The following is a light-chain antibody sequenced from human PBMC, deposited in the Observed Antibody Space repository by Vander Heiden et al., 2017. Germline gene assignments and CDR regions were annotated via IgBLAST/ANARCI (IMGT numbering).Light chain of an antibody. CDR3: QVWDSISDHLV. CDR1: NIGSKS. V-gene: IGLV3-21*02. J-gene: IGLJ2*01. CDR2: DDS. Sequence: YVLTQPPSVSVAPGQTARITCGGANIGSKSVHWYQQKSGQAPVLVVYDDSDRPSGIPGRVSGFNSGNTATLTISRVEAGDEADYYCQVWDSISDHLVFGGGTKLSVL.